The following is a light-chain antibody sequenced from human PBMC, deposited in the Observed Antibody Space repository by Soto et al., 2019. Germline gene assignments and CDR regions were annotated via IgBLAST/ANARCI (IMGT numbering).Light chain of an antibody. CDR3: CSLGGRSNLGV. V-gene: IGLV2-23*01. CDR2: EGS. J-gene: IGLJ3*02. CDR1: SSDVGSDNL. Sequence: QSALTQPASVSGSPGQSVTISCTGTSSDVGSDNLVSWYQQHPGKAPKLMIYEGSQRPSGVSNRFSGSKSGNTASLAIYGVQVGEQGGYFCCSLGGRSNLGVFGGGTQLTVL.